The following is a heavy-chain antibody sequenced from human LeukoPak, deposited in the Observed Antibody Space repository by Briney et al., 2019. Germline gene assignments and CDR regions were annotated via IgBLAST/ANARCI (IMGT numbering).Heavy chain of an antibody. CDR1: GGPISAYY. D-gene: IGHD3-16*01. CDR2: VSYGGST. V-gene: IGHV4-59*01. CDR3: ARISLTFGGAYYMDV. J-gene: IGHJ6*03. Sequence: SETLSLTCIVSGGPISAYYWSWIRQPPGKGLEWVGYVSYGGSTKSNSSLKSRVSISVDTSKDHFSLKLSSVTAADTAVYYCARISLTFGGAYYMDVWGKGTPVTISS.